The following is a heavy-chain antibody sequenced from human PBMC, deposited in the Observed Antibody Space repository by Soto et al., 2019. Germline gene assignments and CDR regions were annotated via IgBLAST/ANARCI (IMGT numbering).Heavy chain of an antibody. CDR3: STAIRIYGLDA. CDR2: IKSKVDGGTA. J-gene: IGHJ6*02. D-gene: IGHD2-15*01. CDR1: GLSLTNAW. V-gene: IGHV3-15*01. Sequence: GGSLRLSCAASGLSLTNAWMTWVRQAPGKGLEWVGRIKSKVDGGTADYAAPVKGRFTISRDDSQKTLYLQMNSLKTEDTALYYSSTAIRIYGLDAWGQGTMVTVSS.